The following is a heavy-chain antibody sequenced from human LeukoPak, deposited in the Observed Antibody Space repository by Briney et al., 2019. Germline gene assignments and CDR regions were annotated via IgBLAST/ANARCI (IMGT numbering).Heavy chain of an antibody. Sequence: ASVTVSCKASGYTLTGYYMHWVRQAPGQGLEWMGWINPNSGGTNYAQKFQGRVTMTRDTSISTAYMELSRLRSDDTAVYYCAGSSGYEGYAFDIWGQGTMVTVSS. CDR2: INPNSGGT. CDR3: AGSSGYEGYAFDI. J-gene: IGHJ3*02. CDR1: GYTLTGYY. V-gene: IGHV1-2*02. D-gene: IGHD3-22*01.